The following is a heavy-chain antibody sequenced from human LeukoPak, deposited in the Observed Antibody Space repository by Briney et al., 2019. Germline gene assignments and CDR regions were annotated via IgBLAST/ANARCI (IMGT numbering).Heavy chain of an antibody. Sequence: PGRSLRLSCAASGFTFSSYGMHWVRQAPGKGLEWVAVISYDGSNKYYADSVKGRFTISRDNSKNTLYVQMNSLRAEDTAVYYCAKIGPFGYYDSSGYYGEYFQHWGQGTLVTVSS. CDR1: GFTFSSYG. CDR2: ISYDGSNK. V-gene: IGHV3-30*18. D-gene: IGHD3-22*01. J-gene: IGHJ1*01. CDR3: AKIGPFGYYDSSGYYGEYFQH.